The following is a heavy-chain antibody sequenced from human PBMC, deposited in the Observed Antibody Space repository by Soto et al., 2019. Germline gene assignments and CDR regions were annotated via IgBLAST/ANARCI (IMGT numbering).Heavy chain of an antibody. CDR1: GYTFTDSA. V-gene: IGHV1-3*01. J-gene: IGHJ4*02. CDR2: INAGNGNT. Sequence: ASVKVSCKASGYTFTDSAVNWVRQAPGQRLEWMGWINAGNGNTRYSQNFQGRVTMTTDTSTSTAYMELRSLRSDDTAVYYCARDSPPVDYWGQGTLVTVSS. CDR3: ARDSPPVDY.